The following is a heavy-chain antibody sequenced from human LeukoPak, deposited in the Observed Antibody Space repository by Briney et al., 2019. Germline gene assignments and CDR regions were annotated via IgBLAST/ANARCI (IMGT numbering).Heavy chain of an antibody. Sequence: GGSLRLSCAASGFTFSDCYMNWIRQVPGKGLEWVSYISNGNSPIYYADSVKGRFTISRDDAKNSLYLQMNNLRAEDTAVYYGARGNWKYHFYFDDWGQGILVTVSS. D-gene: IGHD1-7*01. CDR2: ISNGNSPI. CDR1: GFTFSDCY. J-gene: IGHJ4*02. CDR3: ARGNWKYHFYFDD. V-gene: IGHV3-11*04.